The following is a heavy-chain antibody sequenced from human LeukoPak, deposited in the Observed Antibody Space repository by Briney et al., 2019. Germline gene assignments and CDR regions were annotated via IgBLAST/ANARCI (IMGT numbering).Heavy chain of an antibody. CDR2: IYSGGST. J-gene: IGHJ5*02. V-gene: IGHV3-53*01. CDR1: GFTFSNYG. CDR3: ARDRREARGNWFDP. Sequence: GGSLRLSCAASGFTFSNYGMHWVRQAPGKGLEWVSVIYSGGSTYYADSVKGRFTISRDNSKNTLYLQMNSLRAEDTAVYYCARDRREARGNWFDPWGQGTLVTVSS.